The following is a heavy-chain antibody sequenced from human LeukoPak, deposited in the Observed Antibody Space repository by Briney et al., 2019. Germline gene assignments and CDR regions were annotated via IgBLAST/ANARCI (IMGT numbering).Heavy chain of an antibody. CDR2: IRYDGSNK. CDR1: GFTVSSNY. D-gene: IGHD3-3*01. Sequence: GGSLRLSCAASGFTVSSNYMTWVRQAPGKGLEWVAFIRYDGSNKYYADSVKGRFTISRDNSKNTLYLQMNSLRAEDTAVYYCAKDRATYYDFWSGLGYWGQGTLVTVSS. CDR3: AKDRATYYDFWSGLGY. V-gene: IGHV3-30*02. J-gene: IGHJ4*02.